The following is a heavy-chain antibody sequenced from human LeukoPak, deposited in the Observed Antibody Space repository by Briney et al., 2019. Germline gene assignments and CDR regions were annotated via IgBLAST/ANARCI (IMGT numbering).Heavy chain of an antibody. Sequence: ASETLSLTCAVYGGSFSVYYWSWIRQPPGKGLEWMGEINHSVSTNYTPSLKSRVTISVVTSTNQFSLKLSSLTAADTAVYYCARTLRREAALDYWGQGTLVTVSS. V-gene: IGHV4-34*01. CDR2: INHSVST. CDR1: GGSFSVYY. J-gene: IGHJ4*02. D-gene: IGHD2-15*01. CDR3: ARTLRREAALDY.